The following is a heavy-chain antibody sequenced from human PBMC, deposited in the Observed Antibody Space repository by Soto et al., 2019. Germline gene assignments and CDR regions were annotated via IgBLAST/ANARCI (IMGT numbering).Heavy chain of an antibody. CDR3: ARTGGATISYYYYGMDV. Sequence: SETLSLTCTVSGGSISSSSYYWGWIRQPPGKGLEWIGSIYYSGSTYYNPSLKSRVTISVDTSKNQFSLKLSSVTAADTAVYYCARTGGATISYYYYGMDVWGQGTTVTVSS. D-gene: IGHD5-12*01. V-gene: IGHV4-39*01. CDR1: GGSISSSSYY. J-gene: IGHJ6*02. CDR2: IYYSGST.